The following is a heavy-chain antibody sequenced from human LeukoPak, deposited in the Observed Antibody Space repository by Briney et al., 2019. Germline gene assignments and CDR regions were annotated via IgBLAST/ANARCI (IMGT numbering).Heavy chain of an antibody. V-gene: IGHV5-51*01. CDR2: IYPGDSDT. J-gene: IGHJ3*02. CDR1: GYSFTSYW. CDR3: ARRRYCGGDCYDRAFEI. Sequence: GESLKISCKGSGYSFTSYWIGWVRQMPGKGLEWMGIIYPGDSDTRYSPSFQGQVTISADKSISTAYLQWSSLKASDTAMYYCARRRYCGGDCYDRAFEIWGQGTMVTVSS. D-gene: IGHD2-21*02.